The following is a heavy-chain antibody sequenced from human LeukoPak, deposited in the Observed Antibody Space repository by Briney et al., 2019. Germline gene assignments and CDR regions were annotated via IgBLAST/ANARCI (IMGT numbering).Heavy chain of an antibody. Sequence: GGSLRLSCAASGFTFSSYAMSWVRQAPGKGLEWVSAISGSGGSTYYADSVKGWFTISRDNSKNTLYLQMNSLRAEDTAVYYCAKEEEYSGYDFKYYYYYYGMDVWGQGTTVTVSS. CDR1: GFTFSSYA. CDR3: AKEEEYSGYDFKYYYYYYGMDV. D-gene: IGHD5-12*01. J-gene: IGHJ6*02. CDR2: ISGSGGST. V-gene: IGHV3-23*01.